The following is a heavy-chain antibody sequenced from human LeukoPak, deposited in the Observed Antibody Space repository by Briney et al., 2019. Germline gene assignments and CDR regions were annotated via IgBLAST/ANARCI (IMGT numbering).Heavy chain of an antibody. CDR3: ATHPLYRYYFDY. V-gene: IGHV1-24*01. CDR1: GYTLTELS. J-gene: IGHJ4*02. Sequence: ASVKVSCKVSGYTLTELSMHWVRQAPGKGLEWMGGFDPEDGETIYAQKFQGRVTMTEDTSTDTAYMELSSLRSEDTAVYYCATHPLYRYYFDYWGQGTLVTVSS. CDR2: FDPEDGET.